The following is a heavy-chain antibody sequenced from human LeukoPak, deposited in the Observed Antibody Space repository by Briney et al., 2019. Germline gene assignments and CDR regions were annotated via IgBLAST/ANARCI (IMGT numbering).Heavy chain of an antibody. J-gene: IGHJ4*02. Sequence: GGSLRLSCAASGFTFSSYTMNWVRQAPGKGLEWVSYIGGSSSTIYYADSVKGRFTISRDNAKNSLYLQMNSLRAEDTAVYYCARDVDYANPRHDYWGQGTLVTVSS. V-gene: IGHV3-48*01. D-gene: IGHD4/OR15-4a*01. CDR1: GFTFSSYT. CDR3: ARDVDYANPRHDY. CDR2: IGGSSSTI.